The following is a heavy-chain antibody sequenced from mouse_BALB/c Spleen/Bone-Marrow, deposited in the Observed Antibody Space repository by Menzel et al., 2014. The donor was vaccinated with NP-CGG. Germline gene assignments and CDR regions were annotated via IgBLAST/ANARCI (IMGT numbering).Heavy chain of an antibody. D-gene: IGHD2-14*01. CDR2: IYPGSGST. Sequence: LKQSGSELVRPGASVKLSCKASGYTFTSYWMHWVKQRPGQGLEWIGNIYPGSGSTNYDEKFKSKATLTVDTSSSTAYMQLSSLTSGDSAVYYCTRRYEIYYAMDYWGQGTSVTVSS. J-gene: IGHJ4*01. V-gene: IGHV1S22*01. CDR3: TRRYEIYYAMDY. CDR1: GYTFTSYW.